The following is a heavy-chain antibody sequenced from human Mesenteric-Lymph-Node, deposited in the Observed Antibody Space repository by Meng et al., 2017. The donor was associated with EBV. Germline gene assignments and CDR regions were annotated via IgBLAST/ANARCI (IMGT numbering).Heavy chain of an antibody. V-gene: IGHV4-34*01. CDR2: IDDSGST. J-gene: IGHJ4*02. Sequence: QVRRQQWVAGLLKPSATLSPTCDGYGGSFSGYYWGWIRQPPEKGLEWIGEIDDSGSTNYNPSLKSRVTILIDTSKNQFSLKLNAVTAADTALYYCARIGQSTSWRGLVVDYWGQGTLVTVSS. CDR3: ARIGQSTSWRGLVVDY. D-gene: IGHD2-2*01. CDR1: GGSFSGYY.